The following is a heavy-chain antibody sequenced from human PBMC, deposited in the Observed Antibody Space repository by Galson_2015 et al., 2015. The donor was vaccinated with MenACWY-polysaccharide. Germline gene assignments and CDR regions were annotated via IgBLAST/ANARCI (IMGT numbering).Heavy chain of an antibody. V-gene: IGHV3-66*02. CDR2: IYSGGST. J-gene: IGHJ4*02. D-gene: IGHD3-22*01. CDR3: ARDYYDSSYFDY. Sequence: SLRLSCAASGFTVSSNYMSWVRQAPGKGLEWVSVIYSGGSTYYADSVKGRFTISRDNSKNTLYLQMNSLRAEDTAVYYCARDYYDSSYFDYWGQGTLVTVSS. CDR1: GFTVSSNY.